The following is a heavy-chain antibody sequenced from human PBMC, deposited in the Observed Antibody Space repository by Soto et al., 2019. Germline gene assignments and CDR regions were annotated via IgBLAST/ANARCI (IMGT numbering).Heavy chain of an antibody. V-gene: IGHV1-18*04. J-gene: IGHJ4*02. CDR1: GYSFSTYG. D-gene: IGHD4-17*01. CDR3: AREEKYGSARDVLDH. Sequence: QVLLVQSGAEVKKPGASVKVSCKASGYSFSTYGVSWVRQAPGQGLEWMGWLNTGDGNTAYAQKLQGRITLTTDTSTKTAYMELRRLRSDHTAIYSCAREEKYGSARDVLDHWGQGTLVTVSS. CDR2: LNTGDGNT.